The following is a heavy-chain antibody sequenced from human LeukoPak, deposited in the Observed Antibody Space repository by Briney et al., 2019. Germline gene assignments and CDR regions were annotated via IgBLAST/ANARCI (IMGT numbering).Heavy chain of an antibody. CDR2: INQGEGEK. CDR3: ARGRFIAGTTAYYFDY. D-gene: IGHD1-26*01. J-gene: IGHJ4*02. V-gene: IGHV3-7*03. CDR1: GFTFSSYA. Sequence: PGRSLRLSCAASGFTFSSYAMHWVRQAPGKGLEWVANINQGEGEKYYVDSVKGRFTISRDNAKKSLFLQMSSLRAEDTAVYYCARGRFIAGTTAYYFDYWGQGTLVTVSS.